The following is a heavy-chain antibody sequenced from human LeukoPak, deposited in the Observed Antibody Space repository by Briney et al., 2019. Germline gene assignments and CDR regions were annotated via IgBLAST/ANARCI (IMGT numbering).Heavy chain of an antibody. CDR3: ARVRDENWFDP. CDR2: ISGSGGTT. CDR1: GFTFSSYA. J-gene: IGHJ5*02. Sequence: GGSLRLSCAASGFTFSSYAMSWVRQAPGKGLEWVSVISGSGGTTYYADSVKGRFTNSRDNSKNTLDLQMNSLRVEDMAVYYCARVRDENWFDPWGQGTLVTVSS. V-gene: IGHV3-23*01.